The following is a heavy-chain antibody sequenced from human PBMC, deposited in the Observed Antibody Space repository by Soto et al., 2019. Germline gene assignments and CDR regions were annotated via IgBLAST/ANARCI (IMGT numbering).Heavy chain of an antibody. D-gene: IGHD2-21*01. Sequence: PGGSLRLSCAASGFSLSDFYMSWIRQAPGKGLEWVSYISINSNYREYADSVKGRHTISRDNAKHSLYLQMNSLRGEDTAVYYCVRGGGGGQFDYWGQGTLVTVSS. CDR3: VRGGGGGQFDY. V-gene: IGHV3-11*06. CDR2: ISINSNYR. CDR1: GFSLSDFY. J-gene: IGHJ4*02.